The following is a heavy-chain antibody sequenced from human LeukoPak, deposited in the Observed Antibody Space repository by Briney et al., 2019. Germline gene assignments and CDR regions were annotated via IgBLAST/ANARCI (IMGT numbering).Heavy chain of an antibody. CDR2: IDYSVST. V-gene: IGHV4-39*07. Sequence: SETLSLTCTVSGGSISSSSYYWGWIRQPPGKGLEWIGSIDYSVSTYYNPSLKSRVTISVDTSKNQFSLKLSSVTAADTAVYYCARDVVAAVGSFDYWGQGTQVTVSS. CDR1: GGSISSSSYY. J-gene: IGHJ4*02. D-gene: IGHD2-2*01. CDR3: ARDVVAAVGSFDY.